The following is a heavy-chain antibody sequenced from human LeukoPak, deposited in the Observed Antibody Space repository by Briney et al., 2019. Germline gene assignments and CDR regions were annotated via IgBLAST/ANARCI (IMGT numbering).Heavy chain of an antibody. CDR1: GGSINSNY. CDR3: ATIKRGSIFGYFDF. Sequence: SETLSLTCTVYGGSINSNYWTWIRQPPGKGLEWIGYIHYSGSTNYNPSLKSRVTISADTSKNQFSLRLTSVTAADSAVYYCATIKRGSIFGYFDFWGQGVLVTVSS. V-gene: IGHV4-59*01. CDR2: IHYSGST. D-gene: IGHD5-18*01. J-gene: IGHJ4*02.